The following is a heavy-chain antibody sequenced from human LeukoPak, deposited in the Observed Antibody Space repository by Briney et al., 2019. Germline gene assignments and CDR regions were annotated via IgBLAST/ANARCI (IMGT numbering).Heavy chain of an antibody. J-gene: IGHJ4*02. CDR2: SAYNGNT. CDR1: GYTFTNYG. CDR3: ARYNSMFRGVTTSDY. D-gene: IGHD3-10*01. Sequence: GASVKVSCKASGYTFTNYGFNWVRQAPGQGLEWMGNSAYNGNTNYAQKFQDRVTMTTDTSTSTACMELRSLRSDDTAVYYCARYNSMFRGVTTSDYWGQGTLVTVSS. V-gene: IGHV1-18*01.